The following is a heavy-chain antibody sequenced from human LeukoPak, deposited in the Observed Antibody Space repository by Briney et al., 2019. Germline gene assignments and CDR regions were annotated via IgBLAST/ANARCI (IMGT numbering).Heavy chain of an antibody. Sequence: ASVKVSCKASGYTFTGYYMHWVRQAPGQGLEWMGWINPNSGGTNYAQKFQGRVTMTRDTSISTAYMELSRLRSDDTAVYYCARDTGYDSSGYYYVFDYWGQGTLVSVS. CDR2: INPNSGGT. V-gene: IGHV1-2*02. CDR1: GYTFTGYY. CDR3: ARDTGYDSSGYYYVFDY. J-gene: IGHJ4*02. D-gene: IGHD3-22*01.